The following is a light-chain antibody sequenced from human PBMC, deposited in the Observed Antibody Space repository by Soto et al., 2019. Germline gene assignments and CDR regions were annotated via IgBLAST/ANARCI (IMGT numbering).Light chain of an antibody. J-gene: IGLJ1*01. CDR3: NSYTSSTSLPYV. CDR2: EVT. Sequence: QSALTQPASVSWSPGQSITISCTGTTNDVGGYNYVSWYQQHPGKAPKLLIFEVTSRPSGVSHRFSGSKSGNTASLTISALQAEDEADYFCNSYTSSTSLPYVFGTGTKVTVL. CDR1: TNDVGGYNY. V-gene: IGLV2-14*01.